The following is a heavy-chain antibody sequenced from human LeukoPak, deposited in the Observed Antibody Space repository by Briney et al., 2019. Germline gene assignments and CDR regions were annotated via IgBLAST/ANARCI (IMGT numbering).Heavy chain of an antibody. CDR1: GFTFSSYA. V-gene: IGHV3-30-3*01. J-gene: IGHJ4*02. D-gene: IGHD3-10*01. CDR3: ARDFSSITITLSAFDY. CDR2: ISYDGSNK. Sequence: GGSLRLSCAASGFTFSSYAMHWVRQAPGKGLERVAVISYDGSNKYYADSVKGRFTISRDNSKNTLYLQMNSLRAEDTAVYYCARDFSSITITLSAFDYWGQGTLVTVSS.